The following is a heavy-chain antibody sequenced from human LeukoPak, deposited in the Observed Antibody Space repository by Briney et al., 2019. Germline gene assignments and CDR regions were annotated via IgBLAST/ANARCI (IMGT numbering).Heavy chain of an antibody. CDR2: INPNSGGT. CDR3: AREQAAAGTKGSYYFDY. CDR1: GYTFTGYY. D-gene: IGHD6-13*01. Sequence: ASVKVSCKASGYTFTGYYMHWVRQAPGQGLEWMGCINPNSGGTNYAQKFQGRVTMTRDTSISTAYMQLRTARSDATAVYYCAREQAAAGTKGSYYFDYWGQGTMVTVSS. J-gene: IGHJ4*02. V-gene: IGHV1-2*02.